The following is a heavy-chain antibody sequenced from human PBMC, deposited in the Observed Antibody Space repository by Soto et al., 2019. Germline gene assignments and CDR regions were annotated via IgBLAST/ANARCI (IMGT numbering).Heavy chain of an antibody. V-gene: IGHV4-4*02. J-gene: IGHJ4*02. CDR1: GGSISSSNW. D-gene: IGHD6-19*01. CDR3: ARDRGPNTRYSSGWIDY. CDR2: IYHSGST. Sequence: SETLSLTCTVSGGSISSSNWWSWVRPPPGKGLEWIGEIYHSGSTNYNPSLKSRVTISVDKSKNQFSLKLSSVTAADTAVYYCARDRGPNTRYSSGWIDYWGQGTLVTVSS.